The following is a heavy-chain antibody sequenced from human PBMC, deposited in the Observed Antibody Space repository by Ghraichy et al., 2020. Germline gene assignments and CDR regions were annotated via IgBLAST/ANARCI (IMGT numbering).Heavy chain of an antibody. Sequence: SVKVSCKASGGTFSSYTISWVRQAPGQGLEWMGRIIPILGIANYAQKFQGRVTITADKSTSTAYMELSSLRSEDTAVYYCAREYCSSTSCYTPHTVHLFDYWGQGTLVTVSS. D-gene: IGHD2-2*02. CDR1: GGTFSSYT. CDR3: AREYCSSTSCYTPHTVHLFDY. J-gene: IGHJ4*02. V-gene: IGHV1-69*02. CDR2: IIPILGIA.